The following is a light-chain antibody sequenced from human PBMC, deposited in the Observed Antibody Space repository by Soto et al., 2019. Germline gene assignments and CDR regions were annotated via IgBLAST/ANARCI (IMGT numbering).Light chain of an antibody. V-gene: IGKV3-15*01. Sequence: EIVMTQSPATLSMSPGERATLSCRASQSVSSNLAWYQQKPGQAPRLLIYGASTRATGIPARFSGSGSGTEFTLTISSLQTEDFAVYYCQQYNNWPRTCGQGTKVEI. CDR2: GAS. CDR1: QSVSSN. J-gene: IGKJ1*01. CDR3: QQYNNWPRT.